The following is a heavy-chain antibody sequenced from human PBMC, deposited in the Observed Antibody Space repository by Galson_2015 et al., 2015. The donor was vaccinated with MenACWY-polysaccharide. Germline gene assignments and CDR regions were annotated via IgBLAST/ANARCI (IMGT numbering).Heavy chain of an antibody. CDR2: ISGSDGRT. J-gene: IGHJ4*02. D-gene: IGHD3-10*01. V-gene: IGHV3-23*01. Sequence: SLRLSCAASGFTFSSYAMSWVRQAPGKGLEWVSSISGSDGRTHYADSVKGRFTISRDNSKNTLYLQMNSLRAEDTAVYYCARGGSTHYYGSGTYYKFDSWGQGTLVTVSS. CDR3: ARGGSTHYYGSGTYYKFDS. CDR1: GFTFSSYA.